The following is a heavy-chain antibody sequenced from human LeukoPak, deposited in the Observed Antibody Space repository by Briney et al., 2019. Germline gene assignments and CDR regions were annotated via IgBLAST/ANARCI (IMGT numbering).Heavy chain of an antibody. CDR2: MNPNSGNA. V-gene: IGHV1-8*01. D-gene: IGHD3-10*01. CDR1: GYTFTTYD. Sequence: PVASVKVSCKASGYTFTTYDLNWVRQATGQGFEWMGWMNPNSGNAGYAQKFQGRFTMTRNTSISTAYMELSNLTSEDTAVYYCARRIRGAPTDYWGQGTLVTVSS. J-gene: IGHJ4*02. CDR3: ARRIRGAPTDY.